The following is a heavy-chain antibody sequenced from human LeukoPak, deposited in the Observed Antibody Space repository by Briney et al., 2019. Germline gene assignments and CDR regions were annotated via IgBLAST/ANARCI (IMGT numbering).Heavy chain of an antibody. D-gene: IGHD1-1*01. CDR3: AEPYHWDDFWDY. J-gene: IGHJ4*02. V-gene: IGHV3-23*01. Sequence: GGSLRLSCAASGFTFSSYAMSWVRQAPGKGLEWVSAISGSGGSTYYADSVKGRFTTSRDNSKNTLYLQMNSLRAEDTAVYYCAEPYHWDDFWDYWGQGTLVTVSS. CDR1: GFTFSSYA. CDR2: ISGSGGST.